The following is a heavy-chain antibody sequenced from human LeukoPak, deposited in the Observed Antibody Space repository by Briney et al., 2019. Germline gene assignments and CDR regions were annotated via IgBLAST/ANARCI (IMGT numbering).Heavy chain of an antibody. Sequence: GGSLRLSCAASGFTFSSYEMNWVRQAPGKGLEWVANIKQDGSEKYYVDSVKGRFIISRDNAKNSLYLQMNSLRAEDTAVYYCARDKVVGATYLDYWGQGTLVTASS. CDR1: GFTFSSYE. V-gene: IGHV3-7*01. J-gene: IGHJ4*02. CDR2: IKQDGSEK. D-gene: IGHD1-26*01. CDR3: ARDKVVGATYLDY.